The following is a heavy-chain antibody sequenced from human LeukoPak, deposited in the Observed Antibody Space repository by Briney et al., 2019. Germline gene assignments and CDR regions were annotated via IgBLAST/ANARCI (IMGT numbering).Heavy chain of an antibody. CDR2: MNPNSGNT. J-gene: IGHJ6*02. CDR3: ARGSEGYYYYYGMDV. V-gene: IGHV1-8*01. Sequence: GASVKVSCKASGYTFTSYDINWVRQATGQGLEWMGWMNPNSGNTGYAQKFQGRVTMTRNTSISTAYMELSSLRSEGTAVYYCARGSEGYYYYYGMDVWGQGTTVTVSS. CDR1: GYTFTSYD.